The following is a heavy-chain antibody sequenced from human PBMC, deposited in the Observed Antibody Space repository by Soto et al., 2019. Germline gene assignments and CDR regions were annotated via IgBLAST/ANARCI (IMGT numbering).Heavy chain of an antibody. Sequence: GESLKISCKGSGYCFTSSWSSLVRQMRRKGLEWMGRIDPSDSYTTYSPSFQGNVTTSEDKSISTADMKRSSLRSEDTAVYYCARDRRHYYDSSGYYYALDYWGQGTLVTVSS. D-gene: IGHD3-22*01. CDR1: GYCFTSSW. CDR2: IDPSDSYT. J-gene: IGHJ4*02. V-gene: IGHV5-10-1*01. CDR3: ARDRRHYYDSSGYYYALDY.